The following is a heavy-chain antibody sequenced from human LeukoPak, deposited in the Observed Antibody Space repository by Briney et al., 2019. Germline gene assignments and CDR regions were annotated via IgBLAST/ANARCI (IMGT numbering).Heavy chain of an antibody. D-gene: IGHD6-19*01. CDR2: INHSGST. CDR3: AREQWLAYYFDY. Sequence: PSETLPLTCAVYGGSFSGYYWSWIREPPGKGLEWVGEINHSGSTNYNPSLTSRVTISVDTSKNQFSLKLSSVTAADTAVYYCAREQWLAYYFDYWGQGTLVTVSS. V-gene: IGHV4-34*01. CDR1: GGSFSGYY. J-gene: IGHJ4*02.